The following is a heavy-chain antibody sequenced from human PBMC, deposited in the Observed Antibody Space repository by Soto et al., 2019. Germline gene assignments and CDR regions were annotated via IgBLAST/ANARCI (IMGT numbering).Heavy chain of an antibody. CDR2: IWYDGSNK. Sequence: GGSLRLSCAGSGFTFSSYGMHWVRQAPGKGLEWVAVIWYDGSNKYYADSVKGRFTISRDNSKNTLYLQMNSLRAEDTAVYYCERDPGYGSGSYSYYYYGMGVWGQGTTVTVSS. V-gene: IGHV3-33*01. CDR1: GFTFSSYG. D-gene: IGHD3-10*01. J-gene: IGHJ6*02. CDR3: ERDPGYGSGSYSYYYYGMGV.